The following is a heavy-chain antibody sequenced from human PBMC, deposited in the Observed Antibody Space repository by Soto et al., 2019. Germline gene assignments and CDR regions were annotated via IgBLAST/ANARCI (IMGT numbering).Heavy chain of an antibody. CDR3: ARGGVMVTDNWLDP. J-gene: IGHJ5*02. D-gene: IGHD2-21*02. CDR2: ISYPGTT. Sequence: QVHLHESGPGLVKPSETLSLTCTVSNDSISNYYWNWIRQSPGKGLEWIGYISYPGTTNYHPSLKNRVAISLDTSKTQCSLTLSSVTAADTAVYFCARGGVMVTDNWLDPWGQGTLVTVSS. CDR1: NDSISNYY. V-gene: IGHV4-59*08.